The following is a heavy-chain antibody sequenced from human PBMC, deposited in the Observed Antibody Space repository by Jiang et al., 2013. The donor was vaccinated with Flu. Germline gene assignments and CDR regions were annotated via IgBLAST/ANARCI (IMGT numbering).Heavy chain of an antibody. CDR3: ARGKRQWLAGMPSYCGGDCYYFDY. CDR1: GYTFTSYG. Sequence: GAEVKKPGASVKVSCKASGYTFTSYGISWVRQAPGQGLEWMGWISAYNGNTNYAQKLQGRVTMTTDTSTSTAYMELRSLRSDDTAVYYCARGKRQWLAGMPSYCGGDCYYFDYWAREPWSPSPQ. CDR2: ISAYNGNT. V-gene: IGHV1-18*01. D-gene: IGHD2-21*02. J-gene: IGHJ4*02.